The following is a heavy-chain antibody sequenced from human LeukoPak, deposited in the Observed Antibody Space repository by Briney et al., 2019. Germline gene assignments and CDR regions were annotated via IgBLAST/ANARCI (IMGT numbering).Heavy chain of an antibody. Sequence: SETLSLTCTVSGGSISSGDYYWSWIRQPPGKGLEWIGYIYYNGSTYYNPSLKSRVTISVDTSKNHFSLKLSSVTAADTAVYYCARTSLGGAWFDPWGQGTLVTVSS. D-gene: IGHD3-10*01. J-gene: IGHJ5*02. CDR1: GGSISSGDYY. CDR2: IYYNGST. V-gene: IGHV4-30-4*08. CDR3: ARTSLGGAWFDP.